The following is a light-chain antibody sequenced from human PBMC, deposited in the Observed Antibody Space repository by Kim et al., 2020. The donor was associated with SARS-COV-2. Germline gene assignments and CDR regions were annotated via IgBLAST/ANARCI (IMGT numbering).Light chain of an antibody. CDR1: RSNIGAVSD. V-gene: IGLV1-40*01. CDR2: GNT. Sequence: QSVLTQPPSVSGAPGQRVTISCTGSRSNIGAVSDVHWYQQLPGTAPKLLIYGNTNRPSGVPDRFSGSKSGTSASLAITGLQAEDEADYYCQSYDSSLSGYVFGSGTKVTVL. CDR3: QSYDSSLSGYV. J-gene: IGLJ1*01.